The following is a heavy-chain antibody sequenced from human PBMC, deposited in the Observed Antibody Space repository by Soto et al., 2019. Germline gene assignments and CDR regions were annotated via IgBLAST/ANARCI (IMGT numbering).Heavy chain of an antibody. D-gene: IGHD6-19*01. CDR3: AKGGRQWLITSDFNY. V-gene: IGHV3-30*18. CDR1: GFTFSDYA. J-gene: IGHJ4*02. CDR2: VSHDGRNT. Sequence: VQLVESGGGVVQPGRSLRLSCAASGFTFSDYAMHWVRQAPGKGLEWVAVVSHDGRNTHYADSVKGRFTISRDSSKNTVSLEMTSLRDEDTAVYYCAKGGRQWLITSDFNYGGQGALVTAS.